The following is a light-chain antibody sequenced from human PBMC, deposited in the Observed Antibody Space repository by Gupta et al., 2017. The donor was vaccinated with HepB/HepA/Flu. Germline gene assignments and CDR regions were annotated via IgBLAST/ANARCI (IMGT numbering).Light chain of an antibody. Sequence: IQIIQSLSTLSASVGDRVTITCRASQSISSRLAWYQQKPGKAHKLLIYKASSLESGVPSRFSGSGSGTEFTLTISSLQPDDFATYYCQQENSSSITFGRGTKVDIK. V-gene: IGKV1-5*03. CDR2: KAS. J-gene: IGKJ4*01. CDR1: QSISSR. CDR3: QQENSSSIT.